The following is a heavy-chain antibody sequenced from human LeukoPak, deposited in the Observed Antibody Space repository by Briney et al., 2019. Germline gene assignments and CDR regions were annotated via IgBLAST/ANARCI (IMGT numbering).Heavy chain of an antibody. D-gene: IGHD3-10*01. Sequence: ASVKVSCKASGYTFTSYYMHWVRQAPGQGLEWMGWINPNSGGTNYAQKFQGRVTMTRDTSISTAYMELSRLRSDDTAVYYCARARGFGELFPSYYYMDVWGKGTTVTVSS. CDR1: GYTFTSYY. V-gene: IGHV1-2*02. CDR2: INPNSGGT. J-gene: IGHJ6*03. CDR3: ARARGFGELFPSYYYMDV.